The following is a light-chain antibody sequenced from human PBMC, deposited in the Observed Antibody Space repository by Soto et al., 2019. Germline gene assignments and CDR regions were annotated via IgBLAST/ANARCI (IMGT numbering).Light chain of an antibody. Sequence: IVLTQSPGPLSLSPGERTTLSCSASPSISRYLAWYQQKPGQGPRLLIYGASSRATGTPDRFSGSGSGTDFTLTINRLEPEDFALYYCQQYGSSPPTFGQGTKVEIK. CDR2: GAS. CDR3: QQYGSSPPT. J-gene: IGKJ1*01. CDR1: PSISRY. V-gene: IGKV3-20*01.